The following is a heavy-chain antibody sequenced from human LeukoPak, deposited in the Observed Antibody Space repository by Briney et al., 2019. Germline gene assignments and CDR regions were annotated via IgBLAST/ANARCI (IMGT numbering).Heavy chain of an antibody. D-gene: IGHD4-17*01. V-gene: IGHV3-33*05. CDR1: GFTFSSYS. CDR2: MSNSGENT. Sequence: PGGSLRLSCAASGFTFSSYSMQWVRQTPGKGLEWVGIMSNSGENTFYGEAVKGRFTISRDNSKNTLSLQMNSLRAEDTAVYYCAKDSEDDFGDYLDYWGQGTLVTVSS. J-gene: IGHJ4*02. CDR3: AKDSEDDFGDYLDY.